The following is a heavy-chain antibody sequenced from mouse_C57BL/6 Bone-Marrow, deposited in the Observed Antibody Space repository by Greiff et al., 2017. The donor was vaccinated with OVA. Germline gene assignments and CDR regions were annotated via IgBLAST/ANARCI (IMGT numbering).Heavy chain of an antibody. Sequence: EVKLMESGPGLVKPSQSLSLTCSVTGYSITSGYYWNWIRQFPGNKLEWMGYISYDGSNNYNPSLKNRISITRDTSKNQFFLKLNSVTTEDTATYYCARGRIYYGNYAWFAYWGQGTLVTVSA. CDR2: ISYDGSN. D-gene: IGHD2-1*01. CDR3: ARGRIYYGNYAWFAY. V-gene: IGHV3-6*01. J-gene: IGHJ3*01. CDR1: GYSITSGYY.